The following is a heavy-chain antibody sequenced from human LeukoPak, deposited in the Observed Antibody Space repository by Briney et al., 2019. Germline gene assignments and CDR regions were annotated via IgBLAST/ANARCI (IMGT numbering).Heavy chain of an antibody. V-gene: IGHV1-8*01. CDR3: ARSPAGGSTTKSKYNWFDP. J-gene: IGHJ5*02. CDR1: GYTFTSYD. Sequence: APVKVSCKASGYTFTSYDINWVRQATGQGLEWMGWMNPNSGNTGYAQKFQGRVTMTRNTSISTAYMELSSLRSEDTAVYYCARSPAGGSTTKSKYNWFDPWGQGTLVTVSS. D-gene: IGHD2-15*01. CDR2: MNPNSGNT.